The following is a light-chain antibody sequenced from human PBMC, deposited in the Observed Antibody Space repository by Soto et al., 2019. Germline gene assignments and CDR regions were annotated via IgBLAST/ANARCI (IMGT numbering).Light chain of an antibody. CDR3: QQYFSTPPLT. J-gene: IGKJ4*01. CDR2: WAS. Sequence: DIVMTQSPDSLAVSLGERATINCKSSQSLLYSPRNKSYLAWFQQKPRQPPKLLIYWASSREIGVPDRFSGSESGTDFTLSISSLQPEDVAVYYCQQYFSTPPLTCGGGTKVEIK. CDR1: QSLLYSPRNKSY. V-gene: IGKV4-1*01.